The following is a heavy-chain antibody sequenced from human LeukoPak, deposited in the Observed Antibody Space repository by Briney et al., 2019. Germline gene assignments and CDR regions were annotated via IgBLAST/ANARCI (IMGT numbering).Heavy chain of an antibody. V-gene: IGHV5-51*01. CDR2: LYPGDSDT. D-gene: IGHD2-2*01. CDR3: ARHSSTGIDY. Sequence: GGSLKISFQASGFRFTGYWIGWVRQMPGKGLEWMGILYPGDSDTRYSPSFQGQVTMSADESISAAYLQWATLKASDSAMYYCARHSSTGIDYWGQGTLVTVSS. J-gene: IGHJ4*02. CDR1: GFRFTGYW.